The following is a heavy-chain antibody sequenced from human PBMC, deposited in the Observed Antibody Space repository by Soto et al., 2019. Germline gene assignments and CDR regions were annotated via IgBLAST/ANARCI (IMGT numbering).Heavy chain of an antibody. Sequence: ASVKVSCKASGYTFTSYDINWVRQATGQGLEWMGWMNPNSGNTGYAQKFQGRVIMTRNTSISTAYMELSSLRSEDTAVYYCARSGQVGNWFDPWGQGTLVTVSS. V-gene: IGHV1-8*01. CDR2: MNPNSGNT. J-gene: IGHJ5*02. D-gene: IGHD3-3*01. CDR3: ARSGQVGNWFDP. CDR1: GYTFTSYD.